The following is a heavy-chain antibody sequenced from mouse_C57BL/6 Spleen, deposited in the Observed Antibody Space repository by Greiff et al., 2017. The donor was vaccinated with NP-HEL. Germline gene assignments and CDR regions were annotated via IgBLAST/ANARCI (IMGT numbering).Heavy chain of an antibody. D-gene: IGHD6-5*01. Sequence: QVQLKESGAELVKPGASVKISCKASGYAFSSYWMNWVKQRPGKGLEWIGQIYPGAGGTNYNGKFKGKATLPADKSSSTAYMQLSSLTSEDSAVYFCERGNRGNKADAGYFDVWGTGTTVTVSS. V-gene: IGHV1-80*01. CDR1: GYAFSSYW. J-gene: IGHJ1*03. CDR2: IYPGAGGT. CDR3: ERGNRGNKADAGYFDV.